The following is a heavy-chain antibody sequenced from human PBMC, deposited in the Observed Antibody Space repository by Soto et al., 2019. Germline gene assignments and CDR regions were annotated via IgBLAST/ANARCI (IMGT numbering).Heavy chain of an antibody. Sequence: QLQLQESGPGLVKPSETLSLTCTVSGDSISSSSYYWGWIRQPPGKGLEWIGSIYYSGSTYYNPSLKSRVTISVDTSKNQFSLKLSSVTAADTAVYYCASQGYCSGGSCYTDAFDIWGQGTMVTVSS. CDR1: GDSISSSSYY. J-gene: IGHJ3*02. CDR3: ASQGYCSGGSCYTDAFDI. D-gene: IGHD2-15*01. CDR2: IYYSGST. V-gene: IGHV4-39*01.